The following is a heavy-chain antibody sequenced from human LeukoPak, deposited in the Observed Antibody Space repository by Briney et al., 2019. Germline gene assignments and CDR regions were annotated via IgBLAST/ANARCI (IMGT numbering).Heavy chain of an antibody. Sequence: QPGRSLRLSCAASGVTFSSYGMHWVRQAPGKGLEWVAVIWYDGSNKYYADSVKGRFTVSRDNSKNTLYLQMNSLRAEDTAVYYCARDVDTAMANFDYWGQGTLVTVSS. J-gene: IGHJ4*02. CDR3: ARDVDTAMANFDY. CDR1: GVTFSSYG. V-gene: IGHV3-33*01. D-gene: IGHD5-18*01. CDR2: IWYDGSNK.